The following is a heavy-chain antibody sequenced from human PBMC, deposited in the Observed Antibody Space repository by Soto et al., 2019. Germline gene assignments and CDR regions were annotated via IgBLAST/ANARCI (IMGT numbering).Heavy chain of an antibody. CDR3: ARKAIGQWNYYYYMDV. D-gene: IGHD6-19*01. Sequence: QVQLVESGGGLVEPGGSLRLSCAASGFTFSDYYMSWIRQAPGKGLEWVSYISSSGSTIYYADSVKGRFTISRDNAKNSLYRQMNSLRAEDTAVYYCARKAIGQWNYYYYMDVWGKGTTVTVSS. J-gene: IGHJ6*03. CDR1: GFTFSDYY. CDR2: ISSSGSTI. V-gene: IGHV3-11*01.